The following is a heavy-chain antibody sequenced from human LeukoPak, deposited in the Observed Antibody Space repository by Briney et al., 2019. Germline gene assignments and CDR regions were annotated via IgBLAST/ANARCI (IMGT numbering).Heavy chain of an antibody. J-gene: IGHJ4*02. Sequence: PGGSLRLSCAASGFTFSDYYMSWIRQAPGKGLEWVSYISSSSSYTNYADSVKGRFTISRDNAKNSLYLQMNTLRAEDTAVYYCARNPTYCDILTGYFDSWGQGTLVTVSS. CDR3: ARNPTYCDILTGYFDS. CDR1: GFTFSDYY. CDR2: ISSSSSYT. D-gene: IGHD3-9*01. V-gene: IGHV3-11*06.